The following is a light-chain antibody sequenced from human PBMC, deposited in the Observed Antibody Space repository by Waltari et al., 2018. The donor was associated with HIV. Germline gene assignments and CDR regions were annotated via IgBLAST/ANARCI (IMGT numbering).Light chain of an antibody. CDR1: SSDVVSYNY. Sequence: QSALTQPASVSGSPGQSITISCPGTSSDVVSYNYVSWYQHHPGKAPKLLIYEVSTRPAGVSNRFSGSKSGYTASLTISGLQAEDEADYYCSSYTSTSTSCVFGTGTKVTVL. CDR3: SSYTSTSTSCV. CDR2: EVS. J-gene: IGLJ1*01. V-gene: IGLV2-14*01.